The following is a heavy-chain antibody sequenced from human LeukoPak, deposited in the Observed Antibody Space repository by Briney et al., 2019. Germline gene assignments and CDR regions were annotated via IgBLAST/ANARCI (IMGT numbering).Heavy chain of an antibody. Sequence: GGPLRLSCAASGFTFSSYWMHWVRQAPGKGLVWVSRINSDGSSTSYADSVKGRFTISRDNAKNSLYLQMNSLRAEDTAVYYCARKYDFWSGLDYWGQGTLVTVSS. CDR3: ARKYDFWSGLDY. D-gene: IGHD3-3*01. J-gene: IGHJ4*02. CDR1: GFTFSSYW. V-gene: IGHV3-74*01. CDR2: INSDGSST.